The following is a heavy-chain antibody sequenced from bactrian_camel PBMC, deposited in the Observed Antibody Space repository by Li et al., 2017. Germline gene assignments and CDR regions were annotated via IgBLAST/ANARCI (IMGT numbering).Heavy chain of an antibody. V-gene: IGHV3S1*01. J-gene: IGHJ6*01. D-gene: IGHD5*01. Sequence: VQLVESGGGLVQPGGSLRLSCAASGFTFSSYWMYWVRQDPGKGLEWVSTINAAGSSTYYAESVKGRFTISRDNAKSTVYLQMNSVKPEDTAVYYCVRDLGTTGWYFDNWGQGTQVTVS. CDR1: GFTFSSYW. CDR2: INAAGSST. CDR3: VRDLGTTGWYFDN.